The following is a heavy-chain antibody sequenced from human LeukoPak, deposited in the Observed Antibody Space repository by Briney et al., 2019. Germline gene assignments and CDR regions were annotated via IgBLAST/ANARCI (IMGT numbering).Heavy chain of an antibody. V-gene: IGHV1-2*02. J-gene: IGHJ6*03. CDR2: INPNSGGT. Sequence: GASVKVSCKASGYTFTGYYMHWVRQAPGQGLEWMGWINPNSGGTNYAQKFQGRVTMTRDTSISTAYMELSRLRSDDTAVYYCARLLWFGESTSYYMDVWGKGTTVTVSS. CDR3: ARLLWFGESTSYYMDV. D-gene: IGHD3-10*01. CDR1: GYTFTGYY.